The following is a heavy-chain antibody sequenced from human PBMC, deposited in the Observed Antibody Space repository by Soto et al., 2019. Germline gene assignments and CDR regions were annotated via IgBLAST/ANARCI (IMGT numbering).Heavy chain of an antibody. J-gene: IGHJ4*02. D-gene: IGHD2-21*02. CDR3: ASKAACGGDCYAFDS. CDR1: GGIFSSHT. CDR2: IIPLFGTA. V-gene: IGHV1-69*06. Sequence: QVYLVQSGAEVKKPGYSVKISCKASGGIFSSHTINWVRQAAGQGLEWMGGIIPLFGTANYAEKFQGRVTITADKFTKTEYMELTSLKAEDTAVYYCASKAACGGDCYAFDSWGQGTLVTVSS.